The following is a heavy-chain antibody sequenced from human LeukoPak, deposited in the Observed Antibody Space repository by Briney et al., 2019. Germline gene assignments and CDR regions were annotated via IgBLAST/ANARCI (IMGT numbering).Heavy chain of an antibody. CDR3: ASLPPMVRGVIPD. CDR1: GFTFSSYA. J-gene: IGHJ4*02. CDR2: ISYDGSNK. Sequence: GGSLRLSCAASGFTFSSYAMHWVRQAPGKGLEWVAVISYDGSNKYYADSVKSRFTISRDNSKNTLYLQMNSLRAEDTAVYYCASLPPMVRGVIPDWGQGTLVTVSS. V-gene: IGHV3-30*04. D-gene: IGHD3-10*01.